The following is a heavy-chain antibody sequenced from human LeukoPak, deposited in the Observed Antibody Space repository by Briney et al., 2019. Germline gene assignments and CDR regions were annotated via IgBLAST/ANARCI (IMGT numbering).Heavy chain of an antibody. CDR1: GGSISSYY. Sequence: PSETLSLTCTVSGGSISSYYWSWIRQPPGKGLEWIGYIYYSGSTNYNPSLKSRVTISVDTSKNQFSLKLSSVTAADTAVYYCARDREGRPGDFWSGYTRSYYYMDVWGKGTTVTVSS. CDR3: ARDREGRPGDFWSGYTRSYYYMDV. CDR2: IYYSGST. J-gene: IGHJ6*03. D-gene: IGHD3-3*01. V-gene: IGHV4-59*01.